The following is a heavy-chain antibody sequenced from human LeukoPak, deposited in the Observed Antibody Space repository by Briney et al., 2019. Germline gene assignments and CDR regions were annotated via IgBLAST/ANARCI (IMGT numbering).Heavy chain of an antibody. D-gene: IGHD2-15*01. Sequence: SETLSLTCAVSGGSISSGGYSWSWIRQPPGKGLEWIGYIYHSGSTYYNPSLKSRVTISVDRSKNQFSLKLSSVTAADTAVYYCAREDCSGGSCYYDYWGQGTLVTVPS. CDR3: AREDCSGGSCYYDY. V-gene: IGHV4-30-2*01. J-gene: IGHJ4*02. CDR2: IYHSGST. CDR1: GGSISSGGYS.